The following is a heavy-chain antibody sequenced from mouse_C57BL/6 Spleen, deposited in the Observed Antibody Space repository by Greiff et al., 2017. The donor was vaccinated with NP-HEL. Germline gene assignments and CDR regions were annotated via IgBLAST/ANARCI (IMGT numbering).Heavy chain of an antibody. CDR1: GYTFTSYW. CDR2: IDPSDSYT. D-gene: IGHD1-1*02. Sequence: VKLQQPGAELVRPGTSVKLSCKASGYTFTSYWMHWVKQRPGQGLEWIGVIDPSDSYTNYNQKFKGKATLTVDTSSSTAYMQLSSLTSEDSAVYYCARWPYGYLDYWGQGTTLTVSS. CDR3: ARWPYGYLDY. J-gene: IGHJ2*01. V-gene: IGHV1-59*01.